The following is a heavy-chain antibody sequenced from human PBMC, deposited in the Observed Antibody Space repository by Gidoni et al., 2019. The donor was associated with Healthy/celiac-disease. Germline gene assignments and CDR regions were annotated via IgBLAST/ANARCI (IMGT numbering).Heavy chain of an antibody. CDR1: GGSISSYY. D-gene: IGHD3-22*01. V-gene: IGHV4-59*01. CDR2: IYYSGST. J-gene: IGHJ1*01. CDR3: ARGRNYYDSSGYYYDPYAEYFQH. Sequence: QVQLQESGPGLVKPSETLSLTCTVSGGSISSYYWRWIRQPPGKGLEWIGYIYYSGSTNYNPSLKSRVTISVDTSKNQFSLKLSSVTAADTAVYYCARGRNYYDSSGYYYDPYAEYFQHWGQGTLVTVSS.